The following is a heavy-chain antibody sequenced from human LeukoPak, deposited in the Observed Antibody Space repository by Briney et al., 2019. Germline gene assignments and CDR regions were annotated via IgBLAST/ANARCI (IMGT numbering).Heavy chain of an antibody. V-gene: IGHV3-23*01. CDR3: AKDQGFYGNYGVDY. CDR2: ISANSGTP. CDR1: GFTFSDSG. D-gene: IGHD4-11*01. Sequence: GGSLRLSCAASGFTFSDSGMNWVRRAPGKGLEWVSGISANSGTPSYADTVNGRFADSRDNSKNTLFLQMSILGAEDTAVYYCAKDQGFYGNYGVDYWGQGTLVTVSS. J-gene: IGHJ4*02.